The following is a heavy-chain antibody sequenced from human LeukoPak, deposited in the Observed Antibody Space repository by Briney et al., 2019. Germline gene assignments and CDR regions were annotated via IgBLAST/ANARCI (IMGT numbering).Heavy chain of an antibody. D-gene: IGHD3-22*01. Sequence: PGGSLRLSCAASGFTFSSYAMHWVRQAPGKGLEWVAVISYDGSNKYYADSVKGRFTISRDNSKNTLYLQMNSLRAEDTAVYYCARGTEMIVVVNDAFDIWGQGTMVTVSS. CDR3: ARGTEMIVVVNDAFDI. J-gene: IGHJ3*02. V-gene: IGHV3-30-3*01. CDR2: ISYDGSNK. CDR1: GFTFSSYA.